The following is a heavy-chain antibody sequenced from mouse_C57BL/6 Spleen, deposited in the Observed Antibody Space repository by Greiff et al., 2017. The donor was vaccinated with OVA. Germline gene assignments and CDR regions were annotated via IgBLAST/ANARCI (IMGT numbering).Heavy chain of an antibody. D-gene: IGHD1-1*01. J-gene: IGHJ1*03. Sequence: VQLQQPGAELVKPGASVKMSCKASGYTFTSYWITWVKQRPGQGLEWIGDIYPGSGSTNYNEKFKRKTTLTLDTSSSTAYMQLSSLTSEDSAVYYCARGTTVVPYWYFDVWGTGTTVTVSS. CDR3: ARGTTVVPYWYFDV. CDR1: GYTFTSYW. V-gene: IGHV1-55*01. CDR2: IYPGSGST.